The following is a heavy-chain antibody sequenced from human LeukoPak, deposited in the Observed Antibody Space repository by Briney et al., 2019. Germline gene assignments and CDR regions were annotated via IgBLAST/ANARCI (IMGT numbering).Heavy chain of an antibody. J-gene: IGHJ4*02. V-gene: IGHV3-30*02. CDR1: GFTFSSYG. D-gene: IGHD3-22*01. CDR3: AKGEAPYYYDSSGYYLFDY. Sequence: GGSLRLSCAASGFTFSSYGMHWVRQAPGKGLEWVAFIRYDGSNKYYADSVKGRFTISRDNPKNTLYLQMNSLRAEDTAVYYCAKGEAPYYYDSSGYYLFDYWGQGTLVTVSS. CDR2: IRYDGSNK.